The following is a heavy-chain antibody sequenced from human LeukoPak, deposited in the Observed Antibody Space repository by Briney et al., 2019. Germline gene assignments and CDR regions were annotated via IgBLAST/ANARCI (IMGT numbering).Heavy chain of an antibody. CDR1: GYTFTSYD. D-gene: IGHD3-22*01. CDR2: MNPNSGNT. V-gene: IGHV1-8*01. J-gene: IGHJ4*02. Sequence: ASVKVSCKASGYTFTSYDINWVRQATGQGLEWTGWMNPNSGNTGYAQKFQGRVTMTRNTSISTAYMELSSLRSEDTAVYYCARGRNAQVVVVITTVVFDYWGQGTLVTVSS. CDR3: ARGRNAQVVVVITTVVFDY.